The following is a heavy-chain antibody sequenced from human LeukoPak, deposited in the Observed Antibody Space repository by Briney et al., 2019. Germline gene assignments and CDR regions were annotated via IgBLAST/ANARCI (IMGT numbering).Heavy chain of an antibody. CDR2: ISPSGGT. CDR3: ARDHRMVRGVTSFDY. V-gene: IGHV1-2*02. CDR1: GYTFTGYY. D-gene: IGHD3-10*01. J-gene: IGHJ4*02. Sequence: ASVKVSCKASGYTFTGYYMHWVRQAPGQGLEWVGWISPSGGTDYAQKFQGRVTMTRDTSITTAYMELDSLRSEDTAVYYCARDHRMVRGVTSFDYWGQGTLVTVSS.